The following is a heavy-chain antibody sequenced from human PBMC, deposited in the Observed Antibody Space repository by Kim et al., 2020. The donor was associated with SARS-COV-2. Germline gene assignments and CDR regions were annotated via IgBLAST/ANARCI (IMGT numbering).Heavy chain of an antibody. CDR1: GFSFTSCP. Sequence: ASVKVSCKTSGFSFTSCPMNWVRQAPGQRLEWLGWINAGTGNTKYSQKFQGRVTITRDTSASTADMELSSLRSEDTAVYYCARGRGYGSGAFDFWGQGTLVTVSS. CDR3: ARGRGYGSGAFDF. CDR2: INAGTGNT. V-gene: IGHV1-3*01. D-gene: IGHD3-10*01. J-gene: IGHJ4*02.